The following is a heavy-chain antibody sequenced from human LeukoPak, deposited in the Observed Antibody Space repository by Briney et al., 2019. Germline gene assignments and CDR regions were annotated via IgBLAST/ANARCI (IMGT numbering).Heavy chain of an antibody. Sequence: PSETLSLTCAVYGGSFSGYYWNWIRQPPGKGLEWIGEINHSGSTNYNPSLKSRVTISVDTSKNQFSLKLSSVTAADTAVYYCARAPPQIDAFDIWGQGTMVTVSS. CDR1: GGSFSGYY. CDR3: ARAPPQIDAFDI. CDR2: INHSGST. V-gene: IGHV4-34*01. J-gene: IGHJ3*02.